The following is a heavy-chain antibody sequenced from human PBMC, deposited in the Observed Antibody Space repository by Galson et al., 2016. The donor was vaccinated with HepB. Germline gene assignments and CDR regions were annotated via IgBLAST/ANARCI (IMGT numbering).Heavy chain of an antibody. J-gene: IGHJ4*02. D-gene: IGHD5-24*01. CDR1: GFNVSYSY. V-gene: IGHV3-15*01. CDR2: IKTRAEGGPT. Sequence: SLRLSCADSGFNVSYSYMTWVRQAPGKGLEWVGRIKTRAEGGPTDFAAPAIGRFTISRDDSKNTVYLHMNSLKIEDTAVYYCSADVSDSDGQIPDYWGQGTLVTVSS. CDR3: SADVSDSDGQIPDY.